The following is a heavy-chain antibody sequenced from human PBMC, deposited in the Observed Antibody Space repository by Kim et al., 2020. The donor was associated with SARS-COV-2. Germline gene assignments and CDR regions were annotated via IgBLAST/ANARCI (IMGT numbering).Heavy chain of an antibody. D-gene: IGHD6-13*01. CDR2: ISSSSSYI. J-gene: IGHJ4*02. V-gene: IGHV3-21*01. CDR3: ARDKATGGSSWYWPGPPSPGTLDY. CDR1: GFTFSSYS. Sequence: GGSLRLSCAASGFTFSSYSMNWVRQAPGKGLEWVSSISSSSSYIYYADSVKGRFTISRDNAKNSLYLQMNSLRAEDTAVYYCARDKATGGSSWYWPGPPSPGTLDYWGQGTLVTVSS.